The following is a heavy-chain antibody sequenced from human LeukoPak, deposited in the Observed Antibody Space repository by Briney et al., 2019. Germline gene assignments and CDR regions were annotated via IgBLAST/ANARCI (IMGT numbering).Heavy chain of an antibody. CDR3: ARDQTGRGYSYGYYAY. CDR2: IIPIFGTA. Sequence: GASVKVSCKASGYTFTSYDINWVRQATGQGLEWLGRIIPIFGTANYAQKFQGRVTITTDESTSTAYMELSSLRSEDTAVYYCARDQTGRGYSYGYYAYWGQGTLVTVSS. J-gene: IGHJ4*02. V-gene: IGHV1-69*05. CDR1: GYTFTSYD. D-gene: IGHD5-18*01.